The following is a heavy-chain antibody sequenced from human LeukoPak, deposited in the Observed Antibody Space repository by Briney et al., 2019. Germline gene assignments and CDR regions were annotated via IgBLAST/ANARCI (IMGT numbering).Heavy chain of an antibody. D-gene: IGHD2-15*01. J-gene: IGHJ4*02. V-gene: IGHV3-21*01. Sequence: PGGSLRLSCAASGFTFSTYSMNWVRQAPGKGLEWVSSISSSGTYIYYADSLKGRFTISRDNAKNSLYLQMNSLRAEDTAVCYCARKDIEVQYQGGFDYWGQGTLVTVSS. CDR1: GFTFSTYS. CDR3: ARKDIEVQYQGGFDY. CDR2: ISSSGTYI.